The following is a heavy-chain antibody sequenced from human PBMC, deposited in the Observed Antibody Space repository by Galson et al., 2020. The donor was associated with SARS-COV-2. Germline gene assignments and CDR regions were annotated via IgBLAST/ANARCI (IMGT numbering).Heavy chain of an antibody. J-gene: IGHJ5*02. CDR2: INGDGNYI. CDR3: ATSAYSSSSP. V-gene: IGHV3-74*03. D-gene: IGHD4-4*01. Sequence: GGSLRLSCAASGFTFSSYWMHWVRQAPGKGLVWDSNINGDGNYITYADSVKGRFTISRDNAKNTLYLEMNSLRDEDTAVYYCATSAYSSSSPWGQGTLVTVSS. CDR1: GFTFSSYW.